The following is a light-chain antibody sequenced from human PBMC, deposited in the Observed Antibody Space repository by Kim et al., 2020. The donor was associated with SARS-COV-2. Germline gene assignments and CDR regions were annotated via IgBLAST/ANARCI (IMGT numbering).Light chain of an antibody. V-gene: IGKV1-27*01. CDR2: SAS. CDR3: QRYNSVPQA. CDR1: QTISNF. J-gene: IGKJ1*01. Sequence: DFQMTQSPSSLSASVGDRVTITCRASQTISNFLAWFQQKPGMVPKLLMYSASTLHSGVPSRFSGSGSGTHFTLTISSLQPEDVATYYCQRYNSVPQAFGQGTKVDIK.